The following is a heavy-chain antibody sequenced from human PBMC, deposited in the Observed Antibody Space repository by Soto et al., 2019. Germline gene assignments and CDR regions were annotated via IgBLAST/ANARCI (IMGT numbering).Heavy chain of an antibody. D-gene: IGHD2-8*01. Sequence: GESLKISCTASGFTFSNNAMSWVRQAPGKGLEWVSGISGSGGSTYYADSVKGRFTISRDNSKNTLYLQMNSLRAEDTALYYCASRMGDFWGQGTLVTVSS. J-gene: IGHJ4*02. V-gene: IGHV3-23*01. CDR3: ASRMGDF. CDR2: ISGSGGST. CDR1: GFTFSNNA.